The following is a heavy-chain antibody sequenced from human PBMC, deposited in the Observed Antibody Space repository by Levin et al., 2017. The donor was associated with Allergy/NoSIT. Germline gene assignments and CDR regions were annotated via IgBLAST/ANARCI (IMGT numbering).Heavy chain of an antibody. CDR2: ISYDGSNK. CDR1: GFTFSSYA. Sequence: LSLTCAASGFTFSSYAMHWVRQAPGKGLEWVAVISYDGSNKYYADSVKGRFTISRDNSKNTLYLQMNSLRAEDTAVYYCARDHIQLWLPNFDYWGQGTLVTVSS. V-gene: IGHV3-30*04. CDR3: ARDHIQLWLPNFDY. D-gene: IGHD5-18*01. J-gene: IGHJ4*02.